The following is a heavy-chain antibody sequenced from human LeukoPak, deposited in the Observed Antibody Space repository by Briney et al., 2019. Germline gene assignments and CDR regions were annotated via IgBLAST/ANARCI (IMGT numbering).Heavy chain of an antibody. V-gene: IGHV3-64*04. CDR3: AKTAHHYCSSTSCPYYYYGMDV. J-gene: IGHJ6*04. D-gene: IGHD2-2*01. Sequence: GGSLRLSCSASGFTFSSYAMHWVRQAPGKGLEHVSAISSNGGSTYYADSVKGRFTISRDNSKNTLYLQMNSLRAEDTAVYYCAKTAHHYCSSTSCPYYYYGMDVWGKGTTATVSS. CDR1: GFTFSSYA. CDR2: ISSNGGST.